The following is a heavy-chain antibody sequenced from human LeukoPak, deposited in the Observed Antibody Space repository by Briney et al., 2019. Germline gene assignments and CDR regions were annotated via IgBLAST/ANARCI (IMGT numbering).Heavy chain of an antibody. Sequence: GGSLRLSCTVSGFTVSSNSMSWVRQAPGKGLEWVSFIYSDNTHYSDSVKGRFTISRDNSKNTLYLQMNSLRAEDTAVYYCAKDPKNLDFWSGYYPGGFDYWGQGTLVTVSS. D-gene: IGHD3-3*01. J-gene: IGHJ4*02. CDR3: AKDPKNLDFWSGYYPGGFDY. CDR1: GFTVSSNS. CDR2: IYSDNT. V-gene: IGHV3-53*01.